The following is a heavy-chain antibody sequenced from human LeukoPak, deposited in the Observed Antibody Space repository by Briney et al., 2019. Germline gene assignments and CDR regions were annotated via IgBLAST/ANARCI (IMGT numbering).Heavy chain of an antibody. J-gene: IGHJ6*02. V-gene: IGHV1-2*02. CDR3: ARGRDFDILTGPGYGVDV. Sequence: ASVKVSCKASGYTFTGYYMHWVRQAPGQGLEWMGWINPNSGGTNYAQKFQGRVTMTRDTSTSTAYMDLTSLRAEDTAVYYCARGRDFDILTGPGYGVDVWGQGTTVTVSS. CDR1: GYTFTGYY. D-gene: IGHD3-9*01. CDR2: INPNSGGT.